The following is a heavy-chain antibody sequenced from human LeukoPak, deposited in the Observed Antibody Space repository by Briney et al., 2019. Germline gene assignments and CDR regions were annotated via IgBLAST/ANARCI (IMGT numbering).Heavy chain of an antibody. D-gene: IGHD4-11*01. Sequence: GGSLRLSCAASGFTFSSYAMSWVRQAPGKGLEWVLAISGSGGSTYYADSVKGRFTISRDNSKNTLYLQMNSLRAEDTAVYYCANPPDYSSVDYWGQGTLVTVSS. CDR1: GFTFSSYA. V-gene: IGHV3-23*01. J-gene: IGHJ4*02. CDR2: ISGSGGST. CDR3: ANPPDYSSVDY.